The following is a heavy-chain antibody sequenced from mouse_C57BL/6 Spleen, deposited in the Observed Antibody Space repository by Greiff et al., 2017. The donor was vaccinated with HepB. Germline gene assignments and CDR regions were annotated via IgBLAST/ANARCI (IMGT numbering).Heavy chain of an antibody. V-gene: IGHV1-55*01. CDR1: GYTFTSYW. J-gene: IGHJ4*01. CDR2: IYPGSGST. D-gene: IGHD2-2*01. Sequence: VQLQQPGAELVKPGASVKMSCKASGYTFTSYWITWVKQRPGQGLEWIGDIYPGSGSTNYNEKFKSKATLTVDTSSSTAYMQLSSRTSEDSAVYYCARFYGYGGAMDYWGQGTSVTVSS. CDR3: ARFYGYGGAMDY.